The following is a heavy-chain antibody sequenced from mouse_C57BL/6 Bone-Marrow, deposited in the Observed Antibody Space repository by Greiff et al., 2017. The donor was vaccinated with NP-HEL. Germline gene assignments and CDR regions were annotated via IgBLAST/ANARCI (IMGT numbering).Heavy chain of an antibody. V-gene: IGHV1-81*01. D-gene: IGHD2-4*01. CDR2: IYPRSGNT. CDR1: GYTFTSYG. J-gene: IGHJ2*01. CDR3: ARWIYYEYGADY. Sequence: QVQLQQSGAELARPGASVKLSCTASGYTFTSYGISWVKQRPGQGLEWIGEIYPRSGNTYYNEKFKGKATLTADKSSSTAYMELLSLTSEDSAVYCCARWIYYEYGADYWGKGTTLTVSS.